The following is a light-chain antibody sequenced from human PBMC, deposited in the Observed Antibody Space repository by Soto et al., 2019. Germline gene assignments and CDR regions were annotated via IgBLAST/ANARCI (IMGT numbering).Light chain of an antibody. Sequence: DIVMTQSPDSLAVSLGERATVNCKSSRSVLYSSNIKNCLAWYQQKPGQPPKLLIFWASSRAAGVPERFSGSGSWTDFNLTISSLQSEDVAVYYCQQYYSTPYTLGRGTKLELK. V-gene: IGKV4-1*01. CDR3: QQYYSTPYT. CDR1: RSVLYSSNIKNC. CDR2: WAS. J-gene: IGKJ2*01.